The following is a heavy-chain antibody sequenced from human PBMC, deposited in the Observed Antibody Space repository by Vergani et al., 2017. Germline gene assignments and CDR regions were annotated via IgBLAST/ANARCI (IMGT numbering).Heavy chain of an antibody. CDR1: GFTLSNYD. CDR3: AKHFRGWGIDY. CDR2: IQFDGSNQ. Sequence: QVQLVESGGGVVQRGGSLRLSCATSGFTLSNYDMQWIRQGPGKRLEFVSLIQFDGSNQYYADSVKGRFTLSRDFSKNTLYLQMNSLRTDDTATDYCAKHFRGWGIDYWGQGTQVIVSS. J-gene: IGHJ4*02. D-gene: IGHD3-16*01. V-gene: IGHV3-30*02.